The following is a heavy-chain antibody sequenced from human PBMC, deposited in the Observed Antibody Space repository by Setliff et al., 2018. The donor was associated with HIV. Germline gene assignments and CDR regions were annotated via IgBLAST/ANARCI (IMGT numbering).Heavy chain of an antibody. J-gene: IGHJ4*02. CDR2: ISSSSSYT. CDR3: ARVMIGYSGYDAFDY. D-gene: IGHD5-12*01. Sequence: GGSLRLSCAASGFTFGDYYMSWIRQAPGKGLEWVSYISSSSSYTNYADSVKGRFTTSRDNAKNSLYLQMNSLRAEDTAVYYCARVMIGYSGYDAFDYWGQGTLVTVSS. CDR1: GFTFGDYY. V-gene: IGHV3-11*06.